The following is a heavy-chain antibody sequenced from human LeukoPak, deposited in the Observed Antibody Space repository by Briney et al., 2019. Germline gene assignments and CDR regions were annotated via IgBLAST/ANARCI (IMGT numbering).Heavy chain of an antibody. CDR3: AREYYDFWSGYYTGIGAFDI. V-gene: IGHV1-18*01. D-gene: IGHD3-3*01. Sequence: ASVKVSCKASGYTFTSYGISWVRQAPGQGLEGMGWISAYNCNTNYAQKLQGRVTMNTDTSASTAYMELRSLRSDDTAVYYCAREYYDFWSGYYTGIGAFDIWGQGTMVTVSS. CDR1: GYTFTSYG. CDR2: ISAYNCNT. J-gene: IGHJ3*02.